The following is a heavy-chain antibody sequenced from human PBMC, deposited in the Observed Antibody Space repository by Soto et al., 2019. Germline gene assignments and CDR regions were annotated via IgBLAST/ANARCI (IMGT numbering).Heavy chain of an antibody. CDR2: INPNSGGA. CDR3: ARGLKSMSPHGHCSSTSCSGYDAFDI. CDR1: GYTITCYY. D-gene: IGHD2-2*01. J-gene: IGHJ3*02. V-gene: IGHV1-2*04. Sequence: ASVTVSCQASGYTITCYYMHWVRQAPGQGLEWMGWINPNSGGANYAQKFQGWVTMTRDTSIGTAYMELSRLRSDDTAVYYCARGLKSMSPHGHCSSTSCSGYDAFDIWGQGTMVTVSS.